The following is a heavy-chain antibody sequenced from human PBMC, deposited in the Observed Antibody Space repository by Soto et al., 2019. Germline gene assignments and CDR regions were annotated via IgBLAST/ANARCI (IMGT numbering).Heavy chain of an antibody. CDR1: GGSFSGDY. J-gene: IGHJ4*02. CDR3: ARAPTYYYDTSXLRYFDY. D-gene: IGHD3-22*01. CDR2: INHSGST. Sequence: SETLSLTCAVYGGSFSGDYWSWIRQPPGKGLDWIGEINHSGSTNYNPSLKSRVTISVDTSKNQFSLKLSSVTAADTAVYYCARAPTYYYDTSXLRYFDYWGQGTLVTVSS. V-gene: IGHV4-34*01.